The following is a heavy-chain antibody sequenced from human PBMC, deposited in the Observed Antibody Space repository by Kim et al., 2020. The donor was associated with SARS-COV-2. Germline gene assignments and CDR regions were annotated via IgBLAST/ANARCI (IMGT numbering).Heavy chain of an antibody. Sequence: SETLSLTCAVYGGSFSGYYWSWIRQPPGKGLEWIGEINHSGSTNYNPSLKSRVTISVDTSKNQFSLKLSSVTAADTAVYYCARGLREYGVDFDYWGQGTLVTVSS. CDR2: INHSGST. CDR3: ARGLREYGVDFDY. J-gene: IGHJ4*02. V-gene: IGHV4-34*01. D-gene: IGHD4-17*01. CDR1: GGSFSGYY.